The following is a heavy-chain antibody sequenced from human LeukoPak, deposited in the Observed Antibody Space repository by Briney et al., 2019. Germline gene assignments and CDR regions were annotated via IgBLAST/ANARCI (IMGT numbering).Heavy chain of an antibody. D-gene: IGHD2-15*01. V-gene: IGHV4-30-4*01. CDR3: ARDRGYCSGGSCYFYGMDV. CDR1: GGSISSDGYY. Sequence: SETLPLTCAVSGGSISSDGYYWSWIRQPPGKGLEWIGYIYYSGSAYYNPSLKTRVTISVDTSKNQFSLKLSSVTAADTAVYYCARDRGYCSGGSCYFYGMDVWGQGTTVTVSS. J-gene: IGHJ6*02. CDR2: IYYSGSA.